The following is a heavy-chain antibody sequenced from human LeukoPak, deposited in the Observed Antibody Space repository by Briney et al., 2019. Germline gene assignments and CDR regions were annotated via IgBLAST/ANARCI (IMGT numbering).Heavy chain of an antibody. J-gene: IGHJ4*02. V-gene: IGHV1-46*01. Sequence: ASVKVSCKASGYTFTSYYIHWVRQAPGQGLEWMGIINPAGGSTIYAQKFQGRVTMTEDTSTDTAYMELSSLRSEDTAVYYCAKPKPGYSSDEGFDYWGQGTLVTVSS. D-gene: IGHD6-25*01. CDR2: INPAGGST. CDR3: AKPKPGYSSDEGFDY. CDR1: GYTFTSYY.